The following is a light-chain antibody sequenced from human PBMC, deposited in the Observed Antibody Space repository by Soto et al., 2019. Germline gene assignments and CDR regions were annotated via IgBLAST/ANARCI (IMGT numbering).Light chain of an antibody. CDR1: SSDVGGYNY. CDR3: SSYTRSSTLV. V-gene: IGLV2-14*01. Sequence: QSALTQPASVSGAPGQTITISCTGTSSDVGGYNYVSWYQQHPGKAPKLIIYEVSNRPSGVSNRFSGSKSGNTASLTISGLQAEDEDDYYCSSYTRSSTLVFGTGTKVTVL. J-gene: IGLJ1*01. CDR2: EVS.